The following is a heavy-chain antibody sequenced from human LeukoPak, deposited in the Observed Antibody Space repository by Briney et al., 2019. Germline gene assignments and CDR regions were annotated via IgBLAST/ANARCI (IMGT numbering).Heavy chain of an antibody. CDR2: INPNSGGT. D-gene: IGHD6-13*01. V-gene: IGHV1-2*02. J-gene: IGHJ4*02. CDR3: ARIPGIAAAGTGY. CDR1: GYTFTGYY. Sequence: GASVKVSCKTSGYTFTGYYMHWVRQAPGQGLEWMGWINPNSGGTNYAQKFQGRVTMTRDTSISTAYMELSRLRSDDTAVYYCARIPGIAAAGTGYWGQGTLVTVSS.